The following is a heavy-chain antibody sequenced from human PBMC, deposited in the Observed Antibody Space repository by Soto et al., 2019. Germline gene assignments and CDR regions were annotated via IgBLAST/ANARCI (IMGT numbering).Heavy chain of an antibody. Sequence: GASVKVSCKASGGTFSSYAISWVRQAPGQGLEWMGGIIPIFGTANYAQKFQGRVTITADESTSTAYMELSSLRSEDTAVYYCARGPIDHYDSSGYYFSHFDYWGQGTLVTVSS. J-gene: IGHJ4*02. V-gene: IGHV1-69*13. D-gene: IGHD3-22*01. CDR3: ARGPIDHYDSSGYYFSHFDY. CDR1: GGTFSSYA. CDR2: IIPIFGTA.